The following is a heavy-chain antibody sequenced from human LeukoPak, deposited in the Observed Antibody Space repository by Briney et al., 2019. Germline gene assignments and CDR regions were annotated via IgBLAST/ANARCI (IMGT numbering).Heavy chain of an antibody. CDR3: ARDFCGGGSCYFAGAFDI. V-gene: IGHV3-74*01. J-gene: IGHJ3*02. Sequence: GGSLRLSCAASGFTFSSYWMHWVRQAPGKGLVWVSRINSDGSTTSYADSVKGRFTISRDNAKNSLYLQMNSLRVEDTAVYYCARDFCGGGSCYFAGAFDIWGQGTMVTVFS. CDR1: GFTFSSYW. CDR2: INSDGSTT. D-gene: IGHD2-15*01.